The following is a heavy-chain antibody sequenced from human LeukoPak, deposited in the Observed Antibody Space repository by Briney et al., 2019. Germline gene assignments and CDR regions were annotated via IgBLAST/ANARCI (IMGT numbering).Heavy chain of an antibody. CDR3: AKVTYDYVWGSYRSAYFDY. Sequence: GGSLRLSCAASGFTFSSYDMNWVRQAPGKGLEWVSALSYSGGNTYYADSVKGRFTISRDNSKNTLYLQMNSPRAEDTAVYYCAKVTYDYVWGSYRSAYFDYWGQGTLVTVSS. CDR1: GFTFSSYD. CDR2: LSYSGGNT. V-gene: IGHV3-23*01. D-gene: IGHD3-16*02. J-gene: IGHJ4*02.